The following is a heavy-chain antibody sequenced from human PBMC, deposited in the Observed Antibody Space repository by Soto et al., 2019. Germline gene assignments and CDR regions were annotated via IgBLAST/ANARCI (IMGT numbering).Heavy chain of an antibody. CDR2: ISTNSGNT. CDR1: GFSFGSYA. D-gene: IGHD1-7*01. Sequence: EVQLLESGGGFVQPGGSLRLYCAASGFSFGSYAMSWVRQAPGKGLEWVGWISTNSGNTYYAQNFQGRVTLTTDTSTTTAYMELMSLTSDDTAIYYCARTYNWNSEGFDHWGQGTLVTVST. CDR3: ARTYNWNSEGFDH. V-gene: IGHV3-23*01. J-gene: IGHJ4*02.